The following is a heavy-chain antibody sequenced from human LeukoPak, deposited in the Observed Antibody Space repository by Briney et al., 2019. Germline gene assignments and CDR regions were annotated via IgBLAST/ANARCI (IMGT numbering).Heavy chain of an antibody. D-gene: IGHD3-22*01. V-gene: IGHV1-2*02. Sequence: EASVKVSCKASGYTFTNYYMHWVRQAPGQGLEWMGWINPNSGGTNYAQKFQGRVTMTRDTSISTAYMELSRLRSDDTAVYYCWYYYDSSNAVVNAFDIWGQGTMVTVSS. CDR1: GYTFTNYY. CDR2: INPNSGGT. CDR3: WYYYDSSNAVVNAFDI. J-gene: IGHJ3*02.